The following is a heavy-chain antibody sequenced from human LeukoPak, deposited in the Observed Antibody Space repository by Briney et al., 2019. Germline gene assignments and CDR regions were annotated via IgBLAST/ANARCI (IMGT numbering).Heavy chain of an antibody. V-gene: IGHV3-30*02. J-gene: IGHJ4*02. CDR2: IRYDGSNK. CDR1: GFTFSSYG. CDR3: TSNYYGSGSHDY. Sequence: GGSLRLSCAASGFTFSSYGVHWVRQAPGKGLEWVAFIRYDGSNKYYADSVKGRFTTSRDNSKNTLYLQMNSLRAEDTAVYYCTSNYYGSGSHDYRGQGTLVTVSS. D-gene: IGHD3-10*01.